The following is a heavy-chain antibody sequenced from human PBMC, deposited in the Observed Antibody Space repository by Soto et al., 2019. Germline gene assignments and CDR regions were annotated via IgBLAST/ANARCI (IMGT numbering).Heavy chain of an antibody. CDR2: ISGSGGST. J-gene: IGHJ4*02. V-gene: IGHV3-23*01. D-gene: IGHD5-12*01. CDR1: GFTFSSYA. Sequence: GESLKISCAASGFTFSSYAMSWVRQAPGKGLEWVSAISGSGGSTYYADSVKGRFTISRDNSKNTLYLQMNSLRAEDTAVYYCAKDESLWATEGIDYWGQGTLVTVSS. CDR3: AKDESLWATEGIDY.